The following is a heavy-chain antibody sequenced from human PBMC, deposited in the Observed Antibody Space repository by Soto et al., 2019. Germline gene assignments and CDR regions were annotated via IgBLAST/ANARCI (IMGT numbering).Heavy chain of an antibody. CDR1: GGSFSGYY. V-gene: IGHV4-34*01. CDR2: INHSGST. CDR3: ARGLDGPPPRRRPVWAI. D-gene: IGHD1-26*01. J-gene: IGHJ3*02. Sequence: QVQLQQWGAGLLKPSETLSLTCAVYGGSFSGYYWSWIRQPPGKGLERIGEINHSGSTNYNPSLKSRVTISVDTSKNQFSLKLSSVTAADTAVYYCARGLDGPPPRRRPVWAIWGQGTMVTVSS.